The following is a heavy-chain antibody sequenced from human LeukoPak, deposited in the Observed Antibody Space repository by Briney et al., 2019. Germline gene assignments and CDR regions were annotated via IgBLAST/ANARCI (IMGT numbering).Heavy chain of an antibody. V-gene: IGHV3-30*04. CDR1: GFTFSSYA. D-gene: IGHD5-18*01. CDR2: ISYDGSNK. Sequence: PGRSLRLSRAASGFTFSSYAMHWVRQAPGKGLEWVAVISYDGSNKYYADSVKGRFTISRDNSKNTLYLQMNSLRAEDTAVYYCARVRGYSYLNDAFDIWGQGTMVTVSS. CDR3: ARVRGYSYLNDAFDI. J-gene: IGHJ3*02.